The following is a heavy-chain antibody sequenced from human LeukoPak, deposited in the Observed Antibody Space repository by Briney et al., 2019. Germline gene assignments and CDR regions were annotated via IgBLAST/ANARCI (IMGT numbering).Heavy chain of an antibody. Sequence: GGSLRLFCAASGFTFSCYGMICVRQAPGEGLEWVSSINSSSSYIYYADSVKGRFTISRDNAKNSLYLQMNSLRAEDTAVYYCARDLSGYSSGWYYFDYWGQGTLVTVSS. CDR3: ARDLSGYSSGWYYFDY. CDR1: GFTFSCYG. V-gene: IGHV3-21*01. J-gene: IGHJ4*02. CDR2: INSSSSYI. D-gene: IGHD6-19*01.